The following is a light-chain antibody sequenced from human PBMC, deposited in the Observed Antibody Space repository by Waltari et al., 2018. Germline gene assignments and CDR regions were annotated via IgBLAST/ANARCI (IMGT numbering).Light chain of an antibody. V-gene: IGLV1-44*01. CDR1: SSNIGSNT. CDR2: SNN. CDR3: AAWDDSLNGSWV. Sequence: QSVLTQPPSASGTPGQRVTISCSGSSSNIGSNTVNWYQQLPGTAPKLLIYSNNQRPSGVPGRFSCSKAGTSASLAISGLQSEDEADYYCAAWDDSLNGSWVFGGGTKLTVL. J-gene: IGLJ3*02.